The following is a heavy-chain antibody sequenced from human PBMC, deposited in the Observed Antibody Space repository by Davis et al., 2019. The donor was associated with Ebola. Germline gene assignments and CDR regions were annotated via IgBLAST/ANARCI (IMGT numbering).Heavy chain of an antibody. Sequence: MPSETLSLTCAVSGGSFSGYYWSWIRQPPGTGLAWIGEINHSGSTNYNPSLKSRVTISVDTSKNQFSLKLSSVTAADTAVYYCARVRHYYGSGSYRPWGQGTLVTVSS. V-gene: IGHV4-34*01. CDR2: INHSGST. CDR3: ARVRHYYGSGSYRP. CDR1: GGSFSGYY. D-gene: IGHD3-10*01. J-gene: IGHJ5*02.